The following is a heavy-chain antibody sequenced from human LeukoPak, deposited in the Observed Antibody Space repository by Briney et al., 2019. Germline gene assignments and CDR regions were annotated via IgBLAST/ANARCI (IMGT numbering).Heavy chain of an antibody. CDR2: IIPIFGTA. Sequence: EASVKVSCKASGGTFSSYAIGWVRQAPGQGLEWMGGIIPIFGTANYAQKFQGRVTITADESTSTAYMELSSLRSEDTAVYYCQMQQEKRAAFDYWGQGTLVTVSS. D-gene: IGHD6-13*01. CDR1: GGTFSSYA. CDR3: QMQQEKRAAFDY. V-gene: IGHV1-69*13. J-gene: IGHJ4*02.